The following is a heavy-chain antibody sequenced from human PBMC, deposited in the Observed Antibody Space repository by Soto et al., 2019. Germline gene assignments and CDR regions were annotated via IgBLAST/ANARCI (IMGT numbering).Heavy chain of an antibody. CDR3: ATDRRWVIGSSGGFDP. D-gene: IGHD2-21*01. CDR2: INPNSGGT. Sequence: GASVKVSCKASGYTSTGYYMHWVRQAPGQGLEWMGWINPNSGGTNYAQKFQGRVTMTEDTSTDTAYMELSSLRSEDTAVYYCATDRRWVIGSSGGFDPWGQGTLVTVSS. J-gene: IGHJ5*02. V-gene: IGHV1-2*02. CDR1: GYTSTGYY.